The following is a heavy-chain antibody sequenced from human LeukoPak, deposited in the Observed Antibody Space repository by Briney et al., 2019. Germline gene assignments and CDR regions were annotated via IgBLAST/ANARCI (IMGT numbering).Heavy chain of an antibody. CDR1: GFTFSSYG. J-gene: IGHJ3*02. CDR3: AKAPGGNSILDAFDI. D-gene: IGHD4-11*01. V-gene: IGHV3-30*02. CDR2: IRYDGSNK. Sequence: PGGSLRLSCAASGFTFSSYGMHWVRQAPGKGLEWVAFIRYDGSNKYYADSVKGRFTISRDNSKNTLYLQMNSLRAEDTAVYYCAKAPGGNSILDAFDIWGQGTMVTVSS.